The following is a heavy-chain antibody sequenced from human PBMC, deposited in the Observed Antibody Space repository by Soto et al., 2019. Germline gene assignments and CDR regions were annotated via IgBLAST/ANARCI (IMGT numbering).Heavy chain of an antibody. CDR2: ISYDGSNK. Sequence: GGSLRLSSAASGFTFSSYAMNWVRQAPGKGLEWVAVISYDGSNKYYADSVKGRFTISRDNSKNTLYLQMNSLRAEDTAVYYCARDGLELGGWFDYWGQGTLVTVSS. J-gene: IGHJ4*02. V-gene: IGHV3-30-3*01. CDR3: ARDGLELGGWFDY. CDR1: GFTFSSYA. D-gene: IGHD1-7*01.